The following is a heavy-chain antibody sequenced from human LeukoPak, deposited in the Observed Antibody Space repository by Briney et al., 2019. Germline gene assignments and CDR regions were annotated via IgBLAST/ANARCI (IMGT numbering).Heavy chain of an antibody. CDR2: INHSGST. D-gene: IGHD2-21*01. CDR3: ARGQHNYYYYYMDV. J-gene: IGHJ6*03. Sequence: SETLSLTCAVYGGSFSGYYWSWLRQPPGKGLEWIGEINHSGSTNYNPSLTSRVTTSVDTSKNQFSLKLSSVTAADTAVYYCARGQHNYYYYYMDVWGKGTTVTVSS. CDR1: GGSFSGYY. V-gene: IGHV4-34*01.